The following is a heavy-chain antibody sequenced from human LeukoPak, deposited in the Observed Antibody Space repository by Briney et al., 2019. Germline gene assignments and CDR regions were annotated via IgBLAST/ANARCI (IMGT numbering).Heavy chain of an antibody. J-gene: IGHJ6*02. CDR3: ARCYSNKTHVYYYGMDV. V-gene: IGHV1-18*01. D-gene: IGHD4-11*01. CDR1: GYTFTSYG. Sequence: ASVKVSCKASGYTFTSYGISWVRQAPGQGLEWMGWISAYNGNTNYAQKLQGRVTMTTDTSTSTAYMELRSLRSDDTAVYYCARCYSNKTHVYYYGMDVWGQGTTVTVSS. CDR2: ISAYNGNT.